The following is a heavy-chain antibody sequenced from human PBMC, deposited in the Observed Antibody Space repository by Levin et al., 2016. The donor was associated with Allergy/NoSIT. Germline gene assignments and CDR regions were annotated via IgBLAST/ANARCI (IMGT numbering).Heavy chain of an antibody. CDR1: GFTFDTEW. CDR2: INGDGDVT. J-gene: IGHJ4*02. V-gene: IGHV3-74*01. Sequence: GESLKISCVASGFTFDTEWIHWVRQAPGRGLEWVSGINGDGDVTRDADSLKARFSVSRDNAKNTAYLQMNHLTTDDTALYYCVRTLGEVRTHWGLGTLVTVHS. CDR3: VRTLGEVRTH. D-gene: IGHD1-26*01.